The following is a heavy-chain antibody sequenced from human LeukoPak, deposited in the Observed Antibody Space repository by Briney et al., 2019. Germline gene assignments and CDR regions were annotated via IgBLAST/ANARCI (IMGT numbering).Heavy chain of an antibody. V-gene: IGHV1-18*01. J-gene: IGHJ4*02. CDR1: GYTFTSYG. Sequence: ASVRVSCKASGYTFTSYGISWVRQAPGQGLEWMGWISAYNGNTNYAQKLQGRVTMTTDTSTSTAYMELSSLRSEDTAVYYCARGRAYYDSSGSDWGQGTLVTVSS. CDR2: ISAYNGNT. CDR3: ARGRAYYDSSGSD. D-gene: IGHD3-22*01.